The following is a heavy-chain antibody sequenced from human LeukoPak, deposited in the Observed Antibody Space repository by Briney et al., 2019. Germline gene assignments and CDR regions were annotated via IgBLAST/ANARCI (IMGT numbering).Heavy chain of an antibody. CDR1: GGTFSSYA. J-gene: IGHJ4*02. CDR2: IIPIFGTA. Sequence: GASVKVSCKASGGTFSSYAISWVRQAPGQGLEWMGGIIPIFGTANYAQKFQGRVTITADESTSTAYMELSSLRSEDTAVYYCASGSRSQSYYFDYWGQGTQVTVSS. V-gene: IGHV1-69*13. D-gene: IGHD5-12*01. CDR3: ASGSRSQSYYFDY.